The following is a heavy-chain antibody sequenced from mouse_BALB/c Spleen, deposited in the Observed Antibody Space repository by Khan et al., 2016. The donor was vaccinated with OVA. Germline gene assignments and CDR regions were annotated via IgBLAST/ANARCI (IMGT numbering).Heavy chain of an antibody. CDR2: ISYSGST. V-gene: IGHV3-2*02. J-gene: IGHJ4*01. CDR3: ARDGSRYNYAMDY. D-gene: IGHD2-3*01. Sequence: VQLQQSGPGLVKPSQSLSLTCTVTGYSITSDYAWNWIRQFPGNKLEWMGYISYSGSTNYNPSLKSRISITRDTSKNQLFLQLNSVTTEDTATYYCARDGSRYNYAMDYWGQGTSVTVSS. CDR1: GYSITSDYA.